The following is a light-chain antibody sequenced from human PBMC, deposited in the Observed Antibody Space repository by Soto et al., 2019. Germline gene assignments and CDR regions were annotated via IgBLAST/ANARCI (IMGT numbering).Light chain of an antibody. CDR3: QTWGTGLLV. CDR2: LNSDGSH. Sequence: QLVLTQSPSASASLGASVKLTCTLSSGHSSYAIAWHQQQPEKGPRYLMKLNSDGSHSKGDGIPDRFSGSSSGAERYLTISSLQSEDEADCYCQTWGTGLLVFGGGTKVTVL. J-gene: IGLJ3*02. V-gene: IGLV4-69*01. CDR1: SGHSSYA.